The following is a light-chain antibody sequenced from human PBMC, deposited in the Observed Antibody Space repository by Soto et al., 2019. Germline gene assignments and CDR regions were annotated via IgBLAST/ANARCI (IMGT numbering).Light chain of an antibody. CDR3: SSFTTSSTWV. V-gene: IGLV2-14*01. J-gene: IGLJ3*02. Sequence: QSALTQPASVSGSPGQSITISCTGASSDVGNCNCVSWYQQHPGKAPKLMIYEVSNRPSGVSDRFSGSKAGNTASLTISGLLAEDEADYYCSSFTTSSTWVFGGGTKLTVL. CDR2: EVS. CDR1: SSDVGNCNC.